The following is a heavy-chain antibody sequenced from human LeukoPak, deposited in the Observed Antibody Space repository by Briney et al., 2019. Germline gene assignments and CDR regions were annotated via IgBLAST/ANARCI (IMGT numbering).Heavy chain of an antibody. V-gene: IGHV6-1*01. Sequence: LQTLSLTCAISGDSVSSNRAAWNWIRQSPSRGLEWLGRTYYRSEWYNDYAVSVKSRITNNPDTSKSQFSLQLNSVAPEDTAVYYCARSITGGGSYFDYWGQGTLVSVSS. CDR1: GDSVSSNRAA. D-gene: IGHD1-20*01. CDR2: TYYRSEWYN. CDR3: ARSITGGGSYFDY. J-gene: IGHJ4*02.